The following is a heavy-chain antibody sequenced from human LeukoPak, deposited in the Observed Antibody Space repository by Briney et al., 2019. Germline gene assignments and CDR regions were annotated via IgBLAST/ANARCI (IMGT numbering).Heavy chain of an antibody. CDR3: AREQQLAPALDY. D-gene: IGHD6-6*01. CDR2: IYHSGST. CDR1: GGSISSGGYY. Sequence: SETLSLTCTVSGGSISSGGYYWSWIPQPPGKGLEWIGYIYHSGSTYYNPSLKSRVTISVDRSKNQFSLKLSSVTAADTAVYYCAREQQLAPALDYWGQGTLVTVSS. J-gene: IGHJ4*02. V-gene: IGHV4-30-2*01.